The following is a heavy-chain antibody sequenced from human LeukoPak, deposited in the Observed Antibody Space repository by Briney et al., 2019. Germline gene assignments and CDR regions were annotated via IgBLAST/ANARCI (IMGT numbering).Heavy chain of an antibody. CDR3: ARDANAAGNYYMVA. Sequence: PGGSLRLSCEVSGFTFSHYAMYWVRQAPGKGLEWVSTISGSGTNTYYADSLKGRFAISRDDSKNTVFLQMNSLRADDTALYYCARDANAAGNYYMVAWGKGTMVTVSS. J-gene: IGHJ6*03. CDR2: ISGSGTNT. V-gene: IGHV3-23*01. D-gene: IGHD1-1*01. CDR1: GFTFSHYA.